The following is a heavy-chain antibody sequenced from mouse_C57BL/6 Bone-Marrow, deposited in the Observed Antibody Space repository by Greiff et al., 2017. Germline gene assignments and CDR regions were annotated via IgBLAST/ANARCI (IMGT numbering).Heavy chain of an antibody. CDR2: IHPNSGST. CDR1: GYTFTSYW. Sequence: QVQLQQSGAELVKPGASVKLSCKASGYTFTSYWMHWVKQRPGQGLEWIGMIHPNSGSTNYNEKFKSKATLTVDKSSSTAYMQLSSLTSEDSAVYYCARSGSSGHFDYWGQGTTLTVSS. CDR3: ARSGSSGHFDY. J-gene: IGHJ2*01. D-gene: IGHD3-2*02. V-gene: IGHV1-64*01.